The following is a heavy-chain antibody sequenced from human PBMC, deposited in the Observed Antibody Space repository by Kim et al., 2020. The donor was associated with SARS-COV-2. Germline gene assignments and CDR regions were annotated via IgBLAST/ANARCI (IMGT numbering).Heavy chain of an antibody. Sequence: GGSLRLSCAASGFIFSDYYMSWIRQAPGKGLEWVSHISIGGSTIYYTDSVKGRFTISRDNAKNSLYLQMSSLRAEDTAVYYGARDVYYDSSGYYHHWYSDLWGRGTLVAVSS. CDR1: GFIFSDYY. J-gene: IGHJ2*01. V-gene: IGHV3-11*01. CDR3: ARDVYYDSSGYYHHWYSDL. D-gene: IGHD3-22*01. CDR2: ISIGGSTI.